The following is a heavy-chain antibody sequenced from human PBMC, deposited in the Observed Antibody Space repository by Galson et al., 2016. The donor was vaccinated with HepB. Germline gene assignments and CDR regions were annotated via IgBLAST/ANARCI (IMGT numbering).Heavy chain of an antibody. V-gene: IGHV5-51*01. J-gene: IGHJ5*02. CDR1: GFRFTNNW. D-gene: IGHD3-10*01. Sequence: QSGAEVKKPGEFLKISCKGSGFRFTNNWIGWVRQMPGKGLEWMGIIYPGDSDTRYSPSFQGQVTISVDKSNSTAYLQWSSLKASDTAMYYCARHGVTKGFDPWGQGTLVTVSS. CDR2: IYPGDSDT. CDR3: ARHGVTKGFDP.